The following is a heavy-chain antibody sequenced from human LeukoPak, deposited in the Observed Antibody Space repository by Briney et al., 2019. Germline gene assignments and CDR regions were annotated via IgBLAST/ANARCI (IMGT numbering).Heavy chain of an antibody. V-gene: IGHV1-18*01. CDR2: SSAYNGNT. CDR3: ARESPYDFWSGYSMSFGSPHLLDY. CDR1: GYTFTSYG. D-gene: IGHD3-3*01. J-gene: IGHJ4*02. Sequence: ASVKVSCKASGYTFTSYGIRWVRQAPGQGLAWMGWSSAYNGNTNYLQKLQGRVTMTTDTTTSTASMALRSVRSADTAVYYCARESPYDFWSGYSMSFGSPHLLDYWGQGTLVTVSS.